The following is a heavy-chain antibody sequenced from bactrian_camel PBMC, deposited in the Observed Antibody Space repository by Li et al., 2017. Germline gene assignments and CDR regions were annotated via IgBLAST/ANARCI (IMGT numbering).Heavy chain of an antibody. CDR3: ATGPSRYGGSCLLSPPLYSG. CDR2: IESDGTK. CDR1: GDFNRKNC. Sequence: HVQLVESGGGSVQEGGSLRLSCAISGDFNRKNCMAWFRQAPGKERERVAVIESDGTKRYADSVKGRFTISRDNARTTVYLQMNSLKPEDTAMYYCATGPSRYGGSCLLSPPLYSGWGQGTQVTVS. V-gene: IGHV3S53*01. J-gene: IGHJ4*01. D-gene: IGHD6*01.